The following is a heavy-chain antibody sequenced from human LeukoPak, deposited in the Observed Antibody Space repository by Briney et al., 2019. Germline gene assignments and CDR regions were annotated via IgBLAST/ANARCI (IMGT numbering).Heavy chain of an antibody. J-gene: IGHJ4*02. D-gene: IGHD3-10*01. CDR2: ICGSGDIT. V-gene: IGHV3-23*01. Sequence: PGGSLRLSCGASGFTFGTHAMTWVRQAPGKGLEYVSLICGSGDITYYAHSLKDRFTISRDNSKNTLYLQMHSLRAEDTAVYYCAARPGDLAVPFDYWGQGTLVTVSS. CDR1: GFTFGTHA. CDR3: AARPGDLAVPFDY.